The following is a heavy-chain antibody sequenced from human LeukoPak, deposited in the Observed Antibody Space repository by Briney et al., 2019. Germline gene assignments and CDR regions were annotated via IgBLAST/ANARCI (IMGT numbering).Heavy chain of an antibody. Sequence: PSETLSLTCAVYGGSFSGYYWSWIRQPPGKRLEWIGEINHSGSTNYNPSLKSRVTISVDTSKNQFSLKLSSVTAAATAVYYCARAGGYDPRPYYFDYWGQGTLVTVSS. J-gene: IGHJ4*02. CDR2: INHSGST. V-gene: IGHV4-34*01. CDR1: GGSFSGYY. D-gene: IGHD5-12*01. CDR3: ARAGGYDPRPYYFDY.